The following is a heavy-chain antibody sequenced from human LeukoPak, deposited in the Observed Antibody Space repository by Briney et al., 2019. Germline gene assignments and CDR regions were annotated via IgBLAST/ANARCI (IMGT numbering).Heavy chain of an antibody. CDR2: IRSKAYGGTT. J-gene: IGHJ4*02. V-gene: IGHV3-49*03. D-gene: IGHD6-19*01. Sequence: PGGSLRLSCTASGFTFGDYAMSWFRQAPGKGLEWVGFIRSKAYGGTTEYAASVKGRFTISRDDSKSIAYLQMNSLKTEDTAVYYCTRDRRYGQWLVQGTTINFDYWGQGTLVTVSS. CDR1: GFTFGDYA. CDR3: TRDRRYGQWLVQGTTINFDY.